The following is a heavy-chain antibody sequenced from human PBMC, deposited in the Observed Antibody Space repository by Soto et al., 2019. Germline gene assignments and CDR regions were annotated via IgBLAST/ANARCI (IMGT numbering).Heavy chain of an antibody. CDR1: GFTFSNYA. CDR3: ASGGNGDRLYLFDQ. J-gene: IGHJ4*02. D-gene: IGHD3-3*01. Sequence: QVQLVESGGGVVQPGRSLRLSCAAFGFTFSNYAMHWVRQAPGKGLEWVAVILHDGSNRFYADSAQGRFTISRDNSQNTLVLQMNSLRSDDTAVYYCASGGNGDRLYLFDQWGQGTLVTVSS. CDR2: ILHDGSNR. V-gene: IGHV3-30-3*01.